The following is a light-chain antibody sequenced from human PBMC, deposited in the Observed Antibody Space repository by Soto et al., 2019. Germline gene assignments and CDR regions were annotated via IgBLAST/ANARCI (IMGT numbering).Light chain of an antibody. J-gene: IGKJ1*01. CDR3: QQYGSIPRT. CDR2: GIS. V-gene: IGKV3-20*01. Sequence: EIVLTQSPGTLSLSPGDRATLSCRASQSVSGTYFSWFQQKPGQAPRLLIYGISSRSTGIPDRFSGSGSGTDFTLTISRLEPADFAVYYCQQYGSIPRTFGQGTRVEIK. CDR1: QSVSGTY.